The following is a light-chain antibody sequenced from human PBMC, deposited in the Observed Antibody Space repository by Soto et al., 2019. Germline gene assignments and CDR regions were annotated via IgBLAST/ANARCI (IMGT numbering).Light chain of an antibody. Sequence: QSVLTQPRSVSGSPGPSVTIACTGTSSDVGGYNYVSWYQKHPGKAPKLLIYDVSKRPSGVPDRFSGSKSGNTASLTISGLQAEDEADYYCCSYAGSYTFEIFGGGTKLTVL. J-gene: IGLJ2*01. CDR1: SSDVGGYNY. CDR2: DVS. CDR3: CSYAGSYTFEI. V-gene: IGLV2-11*01.